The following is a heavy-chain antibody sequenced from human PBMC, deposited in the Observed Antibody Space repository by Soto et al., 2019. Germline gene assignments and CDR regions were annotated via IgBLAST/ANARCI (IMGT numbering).Heavy chain of an antibody. CDR2: ISGSGGST. J-gene: IGHJ4*02. CDR1: GFTFSSYA. D-gene: IGHD3-3*01. Sequence: PGGSLRLSCAASGFTFSSYAMSWVRQAPGKGLEWVSAISGSGGSTYYADSVKGRFTISRDNSKNTLYLQMNSLRAEDTAVYYCAKDGFYDFWSGYQRFDYWGQGTLVTVSS. V-gene: IGHV3-23*01. CDR3: AKDGFYDFWSGYQRFDY.